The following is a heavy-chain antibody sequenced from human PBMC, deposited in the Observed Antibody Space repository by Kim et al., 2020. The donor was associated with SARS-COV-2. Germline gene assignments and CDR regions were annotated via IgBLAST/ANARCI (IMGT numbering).Heavy chain of an antibody. J-gene: IGHJ4*02. Sequence: KYYVHSVKGRFTISRDNAKNSLYLQMNSLRAEDTAVYYCAMEGAVAGFDYWGQGTLVTVSS. CDR3: AMEGAVAGFDY. D-gene: IGHD6-19*01. CDR2: K. V-gene: IGHV3-7*04.